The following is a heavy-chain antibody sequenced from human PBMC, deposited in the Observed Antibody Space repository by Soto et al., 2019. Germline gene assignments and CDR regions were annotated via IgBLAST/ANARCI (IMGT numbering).Heavy chain of an antibody. Sequence: SETLSLTCAVYGGSFSGYYWSWIRQPPGKGLEWIGEINRSGSTNYNPSLKSRVTISVDTSKNQFSLKLSSVTAADTAVYYCATTGAYYDFWSGYPFDIWGQGTMVTVSS. D-gene: IGHD3-3*01. V-gene: IGHV4-34*01. J-gene: IGHJ3*02. CDR2: INRSGST. CDR1: GGSFSGYY. CDR3: ATTGAYYDFWSGYPFDI.